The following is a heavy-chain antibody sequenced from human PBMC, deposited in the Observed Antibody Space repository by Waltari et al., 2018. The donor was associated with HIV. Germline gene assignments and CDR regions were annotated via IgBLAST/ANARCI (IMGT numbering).Heavy chain of an antibody. CDR1: GGSISSSSYY. CDR2: IYYSGST. J-gene: IGHJ6*02. Sequence: QLQLQESGPGLVKPSETLSLTCTVSGGSISSSSYYWGWIRQPPGKGLEWIGSIYYSGSTYYNPSLKSRVTISVDTSKNQFSLKLSSVTAADTAVYYCARRAYGDYEFYYYYYYGMDVWGQGTTVTVSS. V-gene: IGHV4-39*01. D-gene: IGHD4-17*01. CDR3: ARRAYGDYEFYYYYYYGMDV.